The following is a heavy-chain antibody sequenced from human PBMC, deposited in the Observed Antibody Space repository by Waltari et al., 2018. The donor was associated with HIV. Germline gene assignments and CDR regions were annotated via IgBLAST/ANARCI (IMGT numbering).Heavy chain of an antibody. Sequence: QVQLQESGPGLVKPSQTLSLTCTVSSGSITSGNYYWSWIRQPAGKGLEWIGRVYTSGSTNYNPSLKNRVTISIDTSSNQFSLRLSSVAAADTAVYYCARALDYYESGSFPLWFFDVWGRGTLVTVSS. D-gene: IGHD3-10*01. CDR3: ARALDYYESGSFPLWFFDV. V-gene: IGHV4-61*02. CDR2: VYTSGST. J-gene: IGHJ2*01. CDR1: SGSITSGNYY.